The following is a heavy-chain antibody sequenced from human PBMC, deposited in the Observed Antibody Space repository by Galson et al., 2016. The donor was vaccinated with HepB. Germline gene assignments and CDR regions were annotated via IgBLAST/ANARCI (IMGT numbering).Heavy chain of an antibody. CDR2: INPNGGSI. Sequence: SVKVSCKASGYSFTSHHICWVRQAPGQGLEWMGIINPNGGSINSAQKFQGRVTMTREASTRTVYMELSSLRSEDTAVYFCTRQLAIAARPENYGMDVWGQGTTVTVSS. D-gene: IGHD6-6*01. CDR3: TRQLAIAARPENYGMDV. J-gene: IGHJ6*02. V-gene: IGHV1-46*01. CDR1: GYSFTSHH.